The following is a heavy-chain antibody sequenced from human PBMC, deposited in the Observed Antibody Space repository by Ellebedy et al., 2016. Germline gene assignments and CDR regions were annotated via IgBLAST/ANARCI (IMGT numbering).Heavy chain of an antibody. V-gene: IGHV5-51*01. D-gene: IGHD6-19*01. Sequence: GESLKISXKGSGYSFTSYWIGWVRQMPGKGLEWMGIIYPGDSDTRYSPSFQGQVTISADKSISTAYLQWSSLKASDTAMYYCARLPGSPGIAVAGPHYDYWGQGTLVTVSS. CDR1: GYSFTSYW. J-gene: IGHJ4*02. CDR2: IYPGDSDT. CDR3: ARLPGSPGIAVAGPHYDY.